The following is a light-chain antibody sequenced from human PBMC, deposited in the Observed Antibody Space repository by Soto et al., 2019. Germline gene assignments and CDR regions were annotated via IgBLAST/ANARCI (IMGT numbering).Light chain of an antibody. CDR2: LGS. Sequence: DIVMTQSPLSLPVTPGEPASISCRSSQSLLHSNGYNYLDWYLQKPGQSPQLLIYLGSNRASGVPYRFSGSGSGTDFTLKISRVEAEDVGVYYCMQALHFPYTFGQGTKLEIK. CDR3: MQALHFPYT. V-gene: IGKV2-28*01. J-gene: IGKJ2*01. CDR1: QSLLHSNGYNY.